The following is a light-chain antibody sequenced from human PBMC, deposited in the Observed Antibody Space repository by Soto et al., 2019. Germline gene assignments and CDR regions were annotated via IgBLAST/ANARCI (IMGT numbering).Light chain of an antibody. Sequence: TQTVVILNVFTGESANLSCRASQSASSSLAWYQQQPGQAPRLLIYDAANRATGIPARCSGSGSGTDFTLTISSLEPEEFALYYCQQCNNWPPITVGQGTRLEIK. CDR3: QQCNNWPPIT. CDR2: DAA. J-gene: IGKJ5*01. V-gene: IGKV3-11*01. CDR1: QSASSS.